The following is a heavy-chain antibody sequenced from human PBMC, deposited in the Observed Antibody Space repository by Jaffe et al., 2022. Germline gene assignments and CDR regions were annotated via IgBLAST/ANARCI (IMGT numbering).Heavy chain of an antibody. CDR3: AREGLSYSNYAQDYYYYYMDV. Sequence: QVQLVQSGAEVKKPGASVKVSCKASGYTFTSYDINWVRQATGQGLEWMGWMNPNSGNTGYAQKFQGRVTMTRNTSISTAYMELSSLRSEDTAVYYCAREGLSYSNYAQDYYYYYMDVWGKGTTVTVSS. CDR1: GYTFTSYD. CDR2: MNPNSGNT. V-gene: IGHV1-8*01. D-gene: IGHD4-4*01. J-gene: IGHJ6*03.